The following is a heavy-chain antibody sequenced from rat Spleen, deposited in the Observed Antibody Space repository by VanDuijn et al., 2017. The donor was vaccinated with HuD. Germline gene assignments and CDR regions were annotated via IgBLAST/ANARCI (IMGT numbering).Heavy chain of an antibody. CDR3: ARHPYYSNYFDY. D-gene: IGHD1-1*01. CDR2: MSYDGSST. CDR1: GFIFSDFY. V-gene: IGHV5-29*01. J-gene: IGHJ3*01. Sequence: EVQLVESGGGLVQPGRSLKLSCAASGFIFSDFYMAWVRQAPTKGLEWVATMSYDGSSTYYRDSVKGRFTISRDNAKSTLYMQMDSLRSEDTATYYCARHPYYSNYFDYWGQGTLVTVSS.